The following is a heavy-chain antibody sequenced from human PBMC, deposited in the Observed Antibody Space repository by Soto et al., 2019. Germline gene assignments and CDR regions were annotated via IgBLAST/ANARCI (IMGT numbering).Heavy chain of an antibody. J-gene: IGHJ6*02. CDR2: INHSGST. D-gene: IGHD6-13*01. CDR3: ARLTPYSSLYYGMGV. Sequence: SETLSLTCAVYGGSFSGYYWSWIRQPPGKGLEWIGEINHSGSTNYNPPLKSQVTISVDTSKNQFSLKLSSVPAADTAVYYCARLTPYSSLYYGMGVWGQGTAVTVSS. CDR1: GGSFSGYY. V-gene: IGHV4-34*01.